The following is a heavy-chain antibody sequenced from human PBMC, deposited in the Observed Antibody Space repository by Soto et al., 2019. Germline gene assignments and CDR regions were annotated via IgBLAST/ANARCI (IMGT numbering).Heavy chain of an antibody. CDR1: GFTFSSYS. CDR3: ARADDSSSWYHGVYYYYYGMDV. Sequence: GGSLRLSCAASGFTFSSYSMNWVRQAPGKGLEWVSSISSSSSYIYYADSVKGRFTISRDNAKNSLYLQMNSLRAEDTAVYYCARADDSSSWYHGVYYYYYGMDVWGQGTTVTVSS. D-gene: IGHD6-13*01. J-gene: IGHJ6*02. CDR2: ISSSSSYI. V-gene: IGHV3-21*01.